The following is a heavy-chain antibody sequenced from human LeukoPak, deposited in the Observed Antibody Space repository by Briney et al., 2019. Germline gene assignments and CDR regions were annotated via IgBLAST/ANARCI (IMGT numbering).Heavy chain of an antibody. CDR1: RFTFSIYW. D-gene: IGHD3-10*01. CDR3: AREYGFGF. V-gene: IGHV3-7*03. CDR2: IKQDGKGR. J-gene: IGHJ4*02. Sequence: GGSMSLSCAPSRFTFSIYWVSWVRQAPGKGLEWVANIKQDGKGRYYVDSVKGRFTISRDKAKKTVYLQMNSLRAEDTAMYYCAREYGFGFWGQGTLVTVSS.